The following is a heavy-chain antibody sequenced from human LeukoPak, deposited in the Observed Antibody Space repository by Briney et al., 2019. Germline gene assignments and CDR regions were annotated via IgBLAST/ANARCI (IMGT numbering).Heavy chain of an antibody. CDR1: GYSISSGYC. D-gene: IGHD2-15*01. V-gene: IGHV4-38-2*01. Sequence: KSSETLSLTCAVSGYSISSGYCWGWIRRPPGKGLEWIGTIYHSGSTNYNPSLKSRVTISVDTSKNQFSLKLSSVTAADTAVYYCARLSCSGGSCYSGVEYFQYWGQGTPVTVSS. J-gene: IGHJ1*01. CDR2: IYHSGST. CDR3: ARLSCSGGSCYSGVEYFQY.